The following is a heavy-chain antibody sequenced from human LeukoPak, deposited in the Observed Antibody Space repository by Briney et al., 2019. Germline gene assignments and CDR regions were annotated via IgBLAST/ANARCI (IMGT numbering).Heavy chain of an antibody. CDR3: ARLLRVFGVATYYYYYMDV. J-gene: IGHJ6*03. D-gene: IGHD3-3*01. CDR2: INHSGST. Sequence: SETLSLTCAVYGGSFSGYYWSWIRQPPGKGLEWIGEINHSGSTNYNPSLKSRVTISVDTSKNQFSLKLSSVTAADTAVYYCARLLRVFGVATYYYYYMDVWGKGTTVTVSS. CDR1: GGSFSGYY. V-gene: IGHV4-34*01.